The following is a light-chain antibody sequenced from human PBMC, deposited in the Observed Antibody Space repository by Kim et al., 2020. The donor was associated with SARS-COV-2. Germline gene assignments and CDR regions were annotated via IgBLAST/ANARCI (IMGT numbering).Light chain of an antibody. CDR3: MQGTQRPFT. CDR1: LSLVYSDGNTS. Sequence: PPSISCGSRLSLVYSDGNTSLNWFHQRPGQSPRRLIYKVSNRDSGVPDRFSGSGSGTDFTLQISRVEAEDVGVYYCMQGTQRPFTFGPGTKVDIK. V-gene: IGKV2-30*01. J-gene: IGKJ3*01. CDR2: KVS.